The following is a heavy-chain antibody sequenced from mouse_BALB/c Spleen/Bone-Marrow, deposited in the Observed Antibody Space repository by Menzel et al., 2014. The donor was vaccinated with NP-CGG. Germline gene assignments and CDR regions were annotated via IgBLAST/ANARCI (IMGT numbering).Heavy chain of an antibody. D-gene: IGHD1-1*01. Sequence: VQLQQPGAELVKPGASVKLSCTASGFNIKDTYMYWVKQRPEQGLEWIGRIDPANGNTKYDPKSQDKATITADTSSNTAYLQLSSLTSEDTAVYYCARYYYGSSLFAYWGQGTLVTVSA. CDR2: IDPANGNT. CDR1: GFNIKDTY. V-gene: IGHV14-3*02. CDR3: ARYYYGSSLFAY. J-gene: IGHJ3*01.